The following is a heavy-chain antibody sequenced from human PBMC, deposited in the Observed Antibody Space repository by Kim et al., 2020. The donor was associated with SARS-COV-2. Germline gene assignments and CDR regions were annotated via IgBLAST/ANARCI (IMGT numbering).Heavy chain of an antibody. CDR2: IWFDGSNT. CDR1: GFTFSSYG. CDR3: ARADKSMWYFYS. D-gene: IGHD2-21*01. V-gene: IGHV3-33*01. Sequence: GGSLRLSCGASGFTFSSYGMHWDRQAPGKGLEWVAVIWFDGSNTYYGDSVRGRFTISRDNSKDTLYIQMNSLRAEDTAVYYCARADKSMWYFYSWGPGTLVTVSS. J-gene: IGHJ4*02.